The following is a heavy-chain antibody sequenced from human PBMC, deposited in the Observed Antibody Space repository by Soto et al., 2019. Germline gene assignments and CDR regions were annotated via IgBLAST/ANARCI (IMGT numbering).Heavy chain of an antibody. CDR1: GFTFSSYA. D-gene: IGHD3-10*01. CDR2: ISYDGSNK. J-gene: IGHJ6*02. CDR3: ARDLSNYGSGSLDV. Sequence: GGSLRLSCAASGFTFSSYAMHWVRQAPGKGLEWVAVISYDGSNKYYADSVKGRFTISRDNSKNTLYLQMNSLRAEDTAVYCCARDLSNYGSGSLDVWGQGTTVTVSS. V-gene: IGHV3-30-3*01.